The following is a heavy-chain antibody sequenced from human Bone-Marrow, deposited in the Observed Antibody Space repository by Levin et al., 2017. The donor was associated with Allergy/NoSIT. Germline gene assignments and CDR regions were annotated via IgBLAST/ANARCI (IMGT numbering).Heavy chain of an antibody. CDR2: IYYTGST. CDR3: ARRGPERPFDY. CDR1: GGSIRSGTYY. J-gene: IGHJ4*02. D-gene: IGHD1-1*01. V-gene: IGHV4-39*07. Sequence: SSQTLSLTCTVSGGSIRSGTYYWGWFRQPPGEGLQWIASIYYTGSTYYSPSLRSRATISADTSKNQFSLKVNSVTAADTAVYYCARRGPERPFDYWGQGTLVTVSS.